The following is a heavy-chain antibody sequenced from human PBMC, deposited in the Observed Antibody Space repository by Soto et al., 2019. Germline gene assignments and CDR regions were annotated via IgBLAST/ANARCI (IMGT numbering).Heavy chain of an antibody. J-gene: IGHJ6*02. Sequence: QVQLQESGPVLVKPSETLSLTCTVSGASIDYYYWSWIRQPPGKGLECIGDISASGRTNYNPSLRSRVTMSVDTSKNQLSLKLNSVTAADTAVYYCARDSTTWFPYYGIDVWGQGTTVTVSS. D-gene: IGHD2-2*01. V-gene: IGHV4-59*01. CDR1: GASIDYYY. CDR3: ARDSTTWFPYYGIDV. CDR2: ISASGRT.